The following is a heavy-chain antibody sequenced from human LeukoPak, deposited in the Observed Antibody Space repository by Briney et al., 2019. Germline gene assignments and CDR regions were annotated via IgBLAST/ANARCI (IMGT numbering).Heavy chain of an antibody. CDR3: STEDKYCTSTTCGDF. CDR1: GYTFTAYY. V-gene: IGHV1-2*02. J-gene: IGHJ4*02. Sequence: ASVKVSCTASGYTFTAYYVHWVRQAPGQGLEWMGYMVPSSGVSHYSQKFQDRVTMTRDTSTSTAYLELSGLTSDDTAVYYCSTEDKYCTSTTCGDFWGQGTLVTVSS. CDR2: MVPSSGVS. D-gene: IGHD2-2*01.